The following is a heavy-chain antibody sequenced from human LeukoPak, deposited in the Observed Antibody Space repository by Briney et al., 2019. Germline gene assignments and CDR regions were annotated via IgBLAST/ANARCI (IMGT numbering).Heavy chain of an antibody. V-gene: IGHV4-4*02. Sequence: PSGTLSLTCAVSGGSISSGNWWSWVRQPPGKGLEWIGQIYHSGSTNYNPSLKSRVTISVEKSKNQFSLNLTSVTAADTAVYYCARDRDWNYWFDPWGRGIPVLVSS. CDR3: ARDRDWNYWFDP. CDR1: GGSISSGNW. CDR2: IYHSGST. D-gene: IGHD1-7*01. J-gene: IGHJ5*02.